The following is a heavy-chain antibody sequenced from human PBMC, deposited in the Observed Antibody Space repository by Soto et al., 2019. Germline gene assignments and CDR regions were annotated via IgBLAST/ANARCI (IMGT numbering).Heavy chain of an antibody. CDR3: ARKHKYDFWSGYYKGYDAFDI. D-gene: IGHD3-3*01. CDR1: GGSISSGGYY. J-gene: IGHJ3*02. V-gene: IGHV4-31*03. CDR2: IYYSGST. Sequence: QVQLQESGPGLVKPSQTLSLTCTVSGGSISSGGYYWSWIRQHPGKGLEWIGYIYYSGSTYYNPYPKNRVTIAVDKTKTPFSLKLSSVTAADTAVYYCARKHKYDFWSGYYKGYDAFDIWGQGTMVTVSS.